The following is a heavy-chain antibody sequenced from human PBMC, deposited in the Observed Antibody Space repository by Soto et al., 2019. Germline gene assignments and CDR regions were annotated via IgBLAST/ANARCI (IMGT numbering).Heavy chain of an antibody. CDR3: AREAIVAGATTGMDV. CDR1: GYTFTSYG. Sequence: GASVKVSCKASGYTFTSYGISWVRQAPGQGLEWMGWISAYNGNTNYAQKLQGRVTMTTDTSTSTAYMELRSLRSDDTAVYYCAREAIVAGATTGMDVWGQGTTVTVSS. D-gene: IGHD1-26*01. J-gene: IGHJ6*02. V-gene: IGHV1-18*04. CDR2: ISAYNGNT.